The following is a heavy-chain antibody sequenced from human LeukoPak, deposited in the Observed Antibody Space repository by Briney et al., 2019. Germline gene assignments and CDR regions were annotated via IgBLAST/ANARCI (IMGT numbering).Heavy chain of an antibody. D-gene: IGHD5-18*01. V-gene: IGHV4-59*01. CDR1: GGTISSYY. J-gene: IGHJ3*02. CDR3: ARDFRAAMVSELFHASDI. CDR2: IYYSGST. Sequence: ASETLSLTCTVSGGTISSYYWSWIRQPPGKGLEWIGYIYYSGSTDYNPSLKSRVTISVDTSKNQFSLKLSSVTAADTAVYYCARDFRAAMVSELFHASDIWGQGTMVTVSS.